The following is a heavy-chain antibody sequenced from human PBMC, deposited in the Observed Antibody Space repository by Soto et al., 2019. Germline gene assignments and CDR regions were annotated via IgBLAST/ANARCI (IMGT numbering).Heavy chain of an antibody. D-gene: IGHD3-10*01. Sequence: PWGSLRLSCAASGFTFSSYAMHWVRQAPGKGLEWVAVISYDGSNKYYADSVKGRFTISRDNSKNTLYLQLNSLRAEYTAVYYCARVKIRGFHDAFDIWGQGTMVTVSS. J-gene: IGHJ3*02. CDR1: GFTFSSYA. CDR3: ARVKIRGFHDAFDI. V-gene: IGHV3-30-3*01. CDR2: ISYDGSNK.